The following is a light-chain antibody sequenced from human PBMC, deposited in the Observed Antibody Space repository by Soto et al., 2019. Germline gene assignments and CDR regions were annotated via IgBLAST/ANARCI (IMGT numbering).Light chain of an antibody. CDR3: EAWDDSLNGPV. V-gene: IGLV1-44*01. Sequence: QSVLTQPPSASGTPGQRVTISCSGSSSNIGSNTVNWYQQLPETAPKLLIYSNNQRPSGVPDRFSGSKSGTSASLVISGLQSEDEADYYCEAWDDSLNGPVFGGGTQLTVL. CDR2: SNN. J-gene: IGLJ2*01. CDR1: SSNIGSNT.